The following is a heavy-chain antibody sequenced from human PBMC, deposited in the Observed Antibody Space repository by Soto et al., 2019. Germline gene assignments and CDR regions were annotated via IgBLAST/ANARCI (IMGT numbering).Heavy chain of an antibody. D-gene: IGHD1-7*01. J-gene: IGHJ4*02. CDR1: GFTFSSYG. CDR3: AKDGQLELPGDYFDY. CDR2: ISYDGSNK. Sequence: GGSLRLSCAASGFTFSSYGMHWVRQAPGKGLEWVAVISYDGSNKYYADSVKGRFTISRDNSKNTLYLQMNSLRAEGTAVYYCAKDGQLELPGDYFDYWGQGTLVTVSS. V-gene: IGHV3-30*18.